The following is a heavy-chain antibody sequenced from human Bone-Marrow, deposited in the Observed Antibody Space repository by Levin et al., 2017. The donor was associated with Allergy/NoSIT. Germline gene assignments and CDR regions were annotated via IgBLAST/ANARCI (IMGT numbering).Heavy chain of an antibody. D-gene: IGHD3-10*01. CDR2: IHSSGGAT. CDR1: AFTFGNYA. CDR3: ARNINSGSQYYFDY. V-gene: IGHV3-23*01. J-gene: IGHJ4*02. Sequence: GGSLRLSCAASAFTFGNYAMTWVRQAPGKGLEWVSAIHSSGGATYYADSVKGRFTISRDNSKNTLYLQMNSLRAEDTAVYYCARNINSGSQYYFDYWGQGTLVPVSS.